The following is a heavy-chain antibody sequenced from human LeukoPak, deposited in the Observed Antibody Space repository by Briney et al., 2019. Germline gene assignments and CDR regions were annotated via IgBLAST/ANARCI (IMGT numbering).Heavy chain of an antibody. CDR2: IKQDGSEK. V-gene: IGHV3-7*03. D-gene: IGHD3-10*01. CDR1: GFTFSSYW. Sequence: GGSLRLSCAASGFTFSSYWMSWVRQAPGKGLEWVANIKQDGSEKYYVDSVKGRFTISRDNAKNSLYLQLSSLKTEDTAAYYCLATYYGLGSGPENHEDVWGKGTTVTVSS. J-gene: IGHJ6*03. CDR3: LATYYGLGSGPENHEDV.